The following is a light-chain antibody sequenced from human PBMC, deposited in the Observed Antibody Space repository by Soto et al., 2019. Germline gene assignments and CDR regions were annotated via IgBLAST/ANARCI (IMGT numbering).Light chain of an antibody. Sequence: DIELTQSPSFLSSSVGDRVTITCRASQDIRNFLVWYQKKPGKAPKLLIYAASYLQSAGPSSFSGCRSGTKFTLTVSRLQPDDFATYYCQRLNTDPFTFGPGTKVDIK. J-gene: IGKJ3*01. V-gene: IGKV1-9*01. CDR3: QRLNTDPFT. CDR2: AAS. CDR1: QDIRNF.